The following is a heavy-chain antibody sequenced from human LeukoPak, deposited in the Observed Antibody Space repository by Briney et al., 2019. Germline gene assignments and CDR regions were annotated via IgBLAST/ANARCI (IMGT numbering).Heavy chain of an antibody. V-gene: IGHV4-34*01. D-gene: IGHD6-13*01. CDR1: GGSFSGYY. CDR2: INHSGST. CDR3: ARDLSESGYSSSWYYYGMDV. J-gene: IGHJ6*02. Sequence: SETLSLTCAVYGGSFSGYYWSWIRQPPGKGLEWIGEINHSGSTNYNPSLKSRVTISVDTSKNQFSLKLSSVTAADTAAYYCARDLSESGYSSSWYYYGMDVWGQGTTVTVSS.